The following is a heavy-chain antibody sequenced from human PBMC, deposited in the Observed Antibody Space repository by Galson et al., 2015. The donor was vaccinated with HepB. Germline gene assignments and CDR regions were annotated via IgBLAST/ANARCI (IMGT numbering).Heavy chain of an antibody. CDR1: GYTFTSYA. Sequence: SVKVSCKASGYTFTSYAMHWVRQAPGQRLEWMGWINAGNGNTKYSQKFQGRVTITRDTSASTAYMELSSLRSEDTAVYYCARGNSGWYYFDYWGQGTLVTVSS. CDR3: ARGNSGWYYFDY. J-gene: IGHJ4*02. D-gene: IGHD6-19*01. CDR2: INAGNGNT. V-gene: IGHV1-3*01.